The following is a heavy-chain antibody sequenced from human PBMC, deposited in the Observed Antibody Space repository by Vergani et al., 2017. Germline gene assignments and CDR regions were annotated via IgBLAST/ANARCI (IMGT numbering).Heavy chain of an antibody. Sequence: EVQLLESGGGLVQPGGSLRLSCAASGFTFSSYAMSWVRQAPGKGLEWVSAISGGGGSTYYADSVKGRFTISRDNSKNTLYLQMHSLRADDTAVYYCAKVPYYDILTAEEWFDPWGQGTLVTVSA. CDR2: ISGGGGST. CDR3: AKVPYYDILTAEEWFDP. D-gene: IGHD3-9*01. CDR1: GFTFSSYA. J-gene: IGHJ5*02. V-gene: IGHV3-23*01.